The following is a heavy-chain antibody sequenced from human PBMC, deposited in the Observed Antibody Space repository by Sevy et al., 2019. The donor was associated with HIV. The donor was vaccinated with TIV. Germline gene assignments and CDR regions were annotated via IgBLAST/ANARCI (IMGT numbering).Heavy chain of an antibody. V-gene: IGHV4-30-4*01. J-gene: IGHJ5*02. CDR2: IYYSGGT. D-gene: IGHD1-7*01. CDR3: ARGVTGTTASEWFDP. Sequence: SETLSLTCTVSGGSISRDDYYWGWIRQPPGKGLEWIGYIYYSGGTYYNASLKSRVSMSVDTSKNQFSLNLTSVTAADTAVYYCARGVTGTTASEWFDPWGQGTLVTVSS. CDR1: GGSISRDDYY.